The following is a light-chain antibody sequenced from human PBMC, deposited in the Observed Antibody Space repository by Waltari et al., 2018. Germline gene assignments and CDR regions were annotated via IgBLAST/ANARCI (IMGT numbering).Light chain of an antibody. CDR3: QQYYSVPYT. CDR2: WAS. J-gene: IGKJ2*01. CDR1: QCLLYSSNNKDY. Sequence: DIVMTQSPDSLALSLGERATINWESSQCLLYSSNNKDYLAWFQQKPGQPPKLLIAWASTRESGGPARFSGSGSGTDFTLTISSLQAEDVAIYFCQQYYSVPYTFGQGTKLEIK. V-gene: IGKV4-1*01.